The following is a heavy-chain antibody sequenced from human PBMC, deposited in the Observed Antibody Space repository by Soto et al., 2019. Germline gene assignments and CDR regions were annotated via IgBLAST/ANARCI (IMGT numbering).Heavy chain of an antibody. CDR2: IYYSGST. J-gene: IGHJ4*02. D-gene: IGHD4-4*01. Sequence: SXTLSLTCTVSGGSISSYYWSWIRQPPGKGLEWIGYIYYSGSTNYNPSLKSRVTISVDTSKNQFSLKLSSVTAAVTAVYYCASTPGYYSNYAFDYWGQGTLVTVSS. CDR3: ASTPGYYSNYAFDY. CDR1: GGSISSYY. V-gene: IGHV4-59*01.